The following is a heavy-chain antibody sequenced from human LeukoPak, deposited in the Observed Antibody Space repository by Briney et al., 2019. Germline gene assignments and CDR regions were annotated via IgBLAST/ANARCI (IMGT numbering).Heavy chain of an antibody. CDR2: THNSGST. V-gene: IGHV4-30-4*02. CDR3: ARDQLRVPSITMVRGVIIMGAFDI. CDR1: AGSITSHDYY. Sequence: SETLSLTCTVSAGSITSHDYYWSWIRQAPGKGLEWIGYTHNSGSTFYNPSLKSRFTISVDTSKNQFSLKVRSVTAADTAVYYCARDQLRVPSITMVRGVIIMGAFDIWGQGTMVTVSS. D-gene: IGHD3-10*01. J-gene: IGHJ3*02.